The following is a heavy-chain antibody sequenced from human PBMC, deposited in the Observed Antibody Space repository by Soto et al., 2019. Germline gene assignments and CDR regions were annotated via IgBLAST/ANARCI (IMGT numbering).Heavy chain of an antibody. CDR1: GGSISSGG. CDR3: ARGYCSRPSCSHFDC. V-gene: IGHV3-30-3*01. CDR2: MSYDVSNK. J-gene: IGHJ4*02. Sequence: LSLTCTVSGGSISSGGYYCSWIRQHPGKGLEWVAVMSYDVSNKYYADSVKGRFTISSDNSKNTLYLQMNSLGTEDTAVYYCARGYCSRPSCSHFDCWGQGTRVTVSS. D-gene: IGHD2-2*01.